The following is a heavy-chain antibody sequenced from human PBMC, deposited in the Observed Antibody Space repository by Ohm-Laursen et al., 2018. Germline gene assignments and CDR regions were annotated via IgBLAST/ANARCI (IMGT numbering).Heavy chain of an antibody. CDR1: GFTFSSYS. J-gene: IGHJ4*02. CDR2: ISSDGSNK. CDR3: AKDPRSFCTSTSCYTAFDY. Sequence: SLRLSCAASGFTFSSYSMNWVRQAPGKGLEWVAVISSDGSNKYYADSVKGRFTISRDNSKNTVTLQMNSLRPEDTAVYYCAKDPRSFCTSTSCYTAFDYWGQGTLVTVSS. V-gene: IGHV3-30*18. D-gene: IGHD2-2*02.